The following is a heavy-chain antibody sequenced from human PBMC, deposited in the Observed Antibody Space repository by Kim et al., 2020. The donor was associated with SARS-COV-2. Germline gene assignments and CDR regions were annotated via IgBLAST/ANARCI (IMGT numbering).Heavy chain of an antibody. CDR3: TRDVRPQYCSSTSCLWFDP. Sequence: GGSLRLSCTASGFTFGDYAMSWVRQAPGKGLEWVGFIRSKTYGGTTEYAASVKGRFTISRDDSKSIAYLQMNSLKTEDTAVYYCTRDVRPQYCSSTSCLWFDPWGQGTLVTVSS. CDR2: IRSKTYGGTT. CDR1: GFTFGDYA. D-gene: IGHD2-2*01. V-gene: IGHV3-49*04. J-gene: IGHJ5*02.